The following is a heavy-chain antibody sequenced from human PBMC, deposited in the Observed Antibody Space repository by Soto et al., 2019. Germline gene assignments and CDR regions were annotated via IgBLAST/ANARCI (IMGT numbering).Heavy chain of an antibody. CDR1: GFTFSSYS. D-gene: IGHD3-9*01. V-gene: IGHV3-21*01. CDR2: ISSSSSYI. J-gene: IGHJ4*02. Sequence: PGGSLRLSCAASGFTFSSYSMNWVRQAPGKGLEWVSSISSSSSYIYYADSVKGRFTISRDNAKNSLYLQMNSLRAEDTAVYYCAIVGYDILTCFFCGQGTLVTVSS. CDR3: AIVGYDILTCFF.